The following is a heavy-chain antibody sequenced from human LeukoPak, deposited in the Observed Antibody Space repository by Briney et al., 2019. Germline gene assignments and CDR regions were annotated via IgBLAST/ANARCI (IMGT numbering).Heavy chain of an antibody. CDR3: ARDVTMVRGDNWFDP. V-gene: IGHV4-38-2*02. CDR2: IYHSGST. Sequence: SETLSLTCAVSGYSISSGYYWGWIRQPPGKGLEWIGSIYHSGSTYYNPSLKSRVTISVDTSKNQFSLKPSSVTAADTAVYYCARDVTMVRGDNWFDPWGQGTLVTVSS. D-gene: IGHD3-10*01. J-gene: IGHJ5*02. CDR1: GYSISSGYY.